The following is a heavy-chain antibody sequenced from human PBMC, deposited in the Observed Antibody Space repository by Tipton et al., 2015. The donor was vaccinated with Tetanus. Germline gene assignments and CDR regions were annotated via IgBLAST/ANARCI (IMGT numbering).Heavy chain of an antibody. CDR1: GGSISSYY. D-gene: IGHD6-13*01. Sequence: PGLVKPSETLSLTCTVSGGSISSYYRSWIRQPPGKGLEWIGYIYYTGSTNYNPSLKSRVTISVDTSKNQFSLRLSSVAAAGPAVYYCAISEQQLVRGYYYDYYMDVWGKGTTVTVSS. CDR3: AISEQQLVRGYYYDYYMDV. J-gene: IGHJ6*03. CDR2: IYYTGST. V-gene: IGHV4-59*01.